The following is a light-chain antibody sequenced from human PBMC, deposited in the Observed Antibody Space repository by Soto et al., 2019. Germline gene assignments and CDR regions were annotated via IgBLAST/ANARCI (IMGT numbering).Light chain of an antibody. J-gene: IGKJ1*01. CDR2: GAS. CDR1: QSGSSN. CDR3: QQYNNWSPWT. Sequence: EIMLRQSRSTPSYSPDETTTLTFSTSQSGSSNLAWYQQQPGQAPRLLMYGASTRVTGIPARFSGSGSGTEFTLTISSLQSEDFAVYYCQQYNNWSPWTFGQGTKVDIK. V-gene: IGKV3-15*01.